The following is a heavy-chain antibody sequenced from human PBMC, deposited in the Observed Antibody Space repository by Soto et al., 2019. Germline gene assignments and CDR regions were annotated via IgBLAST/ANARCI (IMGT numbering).Heavy chain of an antibody. CDR1: GFTFSNAW. D-gene: IGHD3-9*01. J-gene: IGHJ4*02. Sequence: EVQLVESGGGLVKPGGSLRLSCAASGFTFSNAWMSWVRQAPGKGLEWVGRIKSETDGGTTDYAGPVKGRFTISRDDSKNTLYLQMNSLKTEDTAVYYCTTDILTGYPNYFDYWGQGTLVTVSS. CDR3: TTDILTGYPNYFDY. CDR2: IKSETDGGTT. V-gene: IGHV3-15*01.